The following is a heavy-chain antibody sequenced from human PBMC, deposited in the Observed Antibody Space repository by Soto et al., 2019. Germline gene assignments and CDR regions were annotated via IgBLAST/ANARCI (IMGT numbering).Heavy chain of an antibody. CDR3: ARSITMVRGVSRSYGMDV. J-gene: IGHJ6*02. V-gene: IGHV5-10-1*01. CDR2: IDPSDSYT. D-gene: IGHD3-10*01. Sequence: PGESLKISCKGSGYSFTSYWISWVRQMPGKGLEWMGRIDPSDSYTNYSPSFQGHVTISADKSISTAYLQWSSLKVSDTAMYYCARSITMVRGVSRSYGMDVWGQGTTVTVSS. CDR1: GYSFTSYW.